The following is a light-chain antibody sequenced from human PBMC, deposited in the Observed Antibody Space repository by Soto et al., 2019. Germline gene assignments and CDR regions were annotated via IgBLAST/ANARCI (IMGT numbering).Light chain of an antibody. J-gene: IGLJ3*02. CDR3: QAWDSSTAGV. Sequence: SYELTQPPSVSVSPGQAASITCSGDNLGDKYACWYQQRPGQSPVLVIYQDSRRPSGIPERFSGSNSGNTATLTISGTQPMDEADYYCQAWDSSTAGVFGGGTKVTVL. V-gene: IGLV3-1*01. CDR2: QDS. CDR1: NLGDKY.